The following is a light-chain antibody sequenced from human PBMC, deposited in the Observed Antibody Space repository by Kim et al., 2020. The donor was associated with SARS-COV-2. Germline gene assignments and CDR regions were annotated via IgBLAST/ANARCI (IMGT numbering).Light chain of an antibody. CDR3: QAWDSSTHNYV. V-gene: IGLV3-1*01. CDR2: QDN. J-gene: IGLJ1*01. Sequence: PGKKARLTGSGDELGDKYVSWYQQKPGQSPVVVIYQDNRRPSGIPGRFSGSNSGNTATLTISGTQAMDEADYYCQAWDSSTHNYVFGAGTKVTVL. CDR1: ELGDKY.